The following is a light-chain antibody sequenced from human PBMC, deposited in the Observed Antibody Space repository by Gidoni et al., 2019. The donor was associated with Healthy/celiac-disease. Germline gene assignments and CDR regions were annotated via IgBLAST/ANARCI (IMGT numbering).Light chain of an antibody. CDR2: GAS. CDR1: QRVSSSY. J-gene: IGKJ3*01. CDR3: QQYGSSPRRS. V-gene: IGKV3-20*01. Sequence: EIVLTQSPGTLSLSPGERATLSCRASQRVSSSYLAWYQQKPGQSPRLLIYGASSRATGIPDRFSGSGSGTDFTLTISRLEPEDFAVYYCQQYGSSPRRSFGPXTKVDIK.